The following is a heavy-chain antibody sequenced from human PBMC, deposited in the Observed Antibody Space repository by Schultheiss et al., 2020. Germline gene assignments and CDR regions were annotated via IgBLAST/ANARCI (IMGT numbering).Heavy chain of an antibody. CDR3: AKEGVYCTNGVCQNYYYYYMDV. CDR1: GGSIGSNYYY. CDR2: INHSGST. Sequence: SETLSLTCTVSGGSIGSNYYYWGWIRQPPGKGLEWIGEINHSGSTNYNPSLKSRVTISVDTSKNQFSLKLSSVTAADTAVYYCAKEGVYCTNGVCQNYYYYYMDVWGKGTTVTFSS. V-gene: IGHV4-39*02. J-gene: IGHJ6*03. D-gene: IGHD2-8*01.